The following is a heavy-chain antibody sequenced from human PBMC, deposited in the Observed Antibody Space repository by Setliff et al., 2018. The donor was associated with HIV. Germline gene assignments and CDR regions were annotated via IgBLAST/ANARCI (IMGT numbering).Heavy chain of an antibody. J-gene: IGHJ4*02. V-gene: IGHV4-31*03. CDR3: ARQLYNSLDF. Sequence: PSETLSLTCTVSGVSVSRDGYYWSWIRQLPGKDLEWIAFISYIGTTFYNPSLKSRLTISRVPAKNQFSLKLSSVTAADTAVYYCARQLYNSLDFWGQGALVTVSS. D-gene: IGHD1-1*01. CDR2: ISYIGTT. CDR1: GVSVSRDGYY.